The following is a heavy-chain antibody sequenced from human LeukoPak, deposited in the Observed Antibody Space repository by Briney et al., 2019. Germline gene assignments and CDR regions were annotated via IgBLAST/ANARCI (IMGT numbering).Heavy chain of an antibody. J-gene: IGHJ6*03. CDR2: IYYSGST. CDR1: GGSISSYY. Sequence: SSETLSLTCTVSGGSISSYYWSWIRQPPGKGLEWIGYIYYSGSTNYNPSLKSRVTISVDTSKNQFSLKLSSVTAADTAVHYCASSTVAAAMDVWGKGTTVTVSS. V-gene: IGHV4-59*01. D-gene: IGHD6-19*01. CDR3: ASSTVAAAMDV.